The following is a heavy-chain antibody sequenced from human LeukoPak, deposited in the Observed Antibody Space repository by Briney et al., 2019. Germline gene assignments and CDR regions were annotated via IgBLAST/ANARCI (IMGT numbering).Heavy chain of an antibody. CDR3: ARGNYGDPNWFDP. J-gene: IGHJ5*02. D-gene: IGHD4-17*01. V-gene: IGHV1-69*04. CDR1: GDTLNNDD. CDR2: IVPIVEIT. Sequence: SVKVSCKASGDTLNNDDISWVRQAPGRGLEWMGRIVPIVEITNYAENFQGRVTITADKSTNTFYMQLTSLTSSDTAIYYCARGNYGDPNWFDPWGQGTLVTVSS.